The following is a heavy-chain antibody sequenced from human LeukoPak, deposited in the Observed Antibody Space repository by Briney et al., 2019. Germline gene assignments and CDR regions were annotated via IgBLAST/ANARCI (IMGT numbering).Heavy chain of an antibody. D-gene: IGHD3-10*01. CDR1: GYTFTSYA. CDR3: ARSAPGSAYGSGSYFVWFDP. CDR2: INTNTGNP. Sequence: ASVTVSCKASGYTFTSYAMNWVRQAPGQGLEWMGWINTNTGNPTYAQGFTGRFVFSLDTSVSTAYLQISSLKAEDTAVYYCARSAPGSAYGSGSYFVWFDPWGQGTLVTVSS. J-gene: IGHJ5*02. V-gene: IGHV7-4-1*02.